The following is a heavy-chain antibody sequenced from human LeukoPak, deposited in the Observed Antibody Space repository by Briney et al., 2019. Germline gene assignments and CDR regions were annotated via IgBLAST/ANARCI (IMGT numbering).Heavy chain of an antibody. CDR2: IYHSGST. CDR3: ASLPSNTVTHDY. D-gene: IGHD4-11*01. V-gene: IGHV4-38-2*01. J-gene: IGHJ4*02. Sequence: KPSETLSLTCAVSGYSISSSYYWGWIRPPPGKGLEWIGTIYHSGSTHYNPSLKSRVTLSVDTSKNQFSLKLRSVTAADTAVYYCASLPSNTVTHDYWGQGTLVTVSS. CDR1: GYSISSSYY.